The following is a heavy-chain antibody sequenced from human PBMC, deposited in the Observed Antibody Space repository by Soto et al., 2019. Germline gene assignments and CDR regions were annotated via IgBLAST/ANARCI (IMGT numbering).Heavy chain of an antibody. CDR1: GFTFSSYA. V-gene: IGHV3-30-3*01. D-gene: IGHD3-3*01. J-gene: IGHJ6*02. Sequence: QVQLVESGGGVVQPGRSLRLSCAASGFTFSSYAMHWVRQAPGKGLEWVAVISYDGSNKYYADSVKGRFTISRDNSKNTLYLQMNSLRAEDTAVYYCARDKSGYNKYYYYGMDVWGQGTTVTVSS. CDR2: ISYDGSNK. CDR3: ARDKSGYNKYYYYGMDV.